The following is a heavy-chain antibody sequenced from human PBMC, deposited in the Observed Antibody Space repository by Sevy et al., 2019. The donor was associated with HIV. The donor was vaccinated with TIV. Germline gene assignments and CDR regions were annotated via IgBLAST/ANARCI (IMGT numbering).Heavy chain of an antibody. V-gene: IGHV3-21*01. CDR2: ISSSANYI. CDR3: ARPYGSGSWEAFDI. CDR1: GFTFSTYT. Sequence: GGSLRLSCAASGFTFSTYTMNWVRQAPGKGLEWVSSISSSANYIYYADSVKGRFTISRDNAKNSLYLQMNSLRAEDTAVYYCARPYGSGSWEAFDIWGQGTTVTVS. J-gene: IGHJ3*02. D-gene: IGHD3-10*01.